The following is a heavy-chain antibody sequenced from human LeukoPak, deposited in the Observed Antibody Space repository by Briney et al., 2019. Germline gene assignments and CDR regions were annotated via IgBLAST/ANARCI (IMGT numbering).Heavy chain of an antibody. Sequence: ASVKVSCKASGYTFTGYHMHWVRQAPGQGLEWMGWINPNSGGTNYAQKFQGRVTMTRDTSISTAYMELSRLRSDDTAVYYCASSLMITFGGVIANDYWGQGTLVTVSS. CDR3: ASSLMITFGGVIANDY. CDR1: GYTFTGYH. CDR2: INPNSGGT. D-gene: IGHD3-16*02. V-gene: IGHV1-2*02. J-gene: IGHJ4*02.